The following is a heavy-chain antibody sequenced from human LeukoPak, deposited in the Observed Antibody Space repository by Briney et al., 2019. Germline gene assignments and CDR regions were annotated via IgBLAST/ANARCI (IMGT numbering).Heavy chain of an antibody. J-gene: IGHJ6*03. CDR2: IIPIFGTA. CDR1: GGTFSSYA. V-gene: IGHV1-69*06. D-gene: IGHD3-10*01. Sequence: GASVKVSCEASGGTFSSYAISWVRQAPGQGLEWMGGIIPIFGTANYAQKFQGRVTIIADKPTSTAYMELSSLRSEDMALYYCARGRGPPNTNRDFYYYYYMDVWGTGTTVTVSS. CDR3: ARGRGPPNTNRDFYYYYYMDV.